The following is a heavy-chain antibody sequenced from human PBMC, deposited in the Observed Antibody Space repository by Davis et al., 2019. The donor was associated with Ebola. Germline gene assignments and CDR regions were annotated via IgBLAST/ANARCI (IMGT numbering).Heavy chain of an antibody. CDR3: ARDNSFWTTDY. J-gene: IGHJ4*02. CDR2: LKPSDGST. CDR1: GYTFTSHK. D-gene: IGHD3/OR15-3a*01. Sequence: AASVKVSCKASGYTFTSHKMHWLRQAPGQGLEWMGILKPSDGSTSYAQNFQGRVSMTRDTSTSTVYMELSCLRSEDTAVYYCARDNSFWTTDYWGQGTLVTVSS. V-gene: IGHV1-46*01.